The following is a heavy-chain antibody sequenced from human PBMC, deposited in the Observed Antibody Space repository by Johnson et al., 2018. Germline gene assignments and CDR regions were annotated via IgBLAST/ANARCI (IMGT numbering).Heavy chain of an antibody. CDR1: GFTFSDYS. J-gene: IGHJ6*03. V-gene: IGHV3-21*04. Sequence: EVQLLESGGGLVKPGGSLRLSCAASGFTFSDYSMNWVRQAPGKGLEWVSSLSSSSSFIYYADSVKGRFTISRDNAKNSLYLQMNSLRAEDTALYYCAKVAAGTSGYYYYMDVWGKGTTVTVSS. CDR2: LSSSSSFI. D-gene: IGHD6-13*01. CDR3: AKVAAGTSGYYYYMDV.